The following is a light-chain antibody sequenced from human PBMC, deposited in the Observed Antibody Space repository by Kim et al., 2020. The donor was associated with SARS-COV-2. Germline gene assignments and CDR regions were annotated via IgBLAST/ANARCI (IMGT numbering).Light chain of an antibody. Sequence: SLGERATPSCRTRQGLNLHSIVWYQQKPAQAPGLHIYGKSRATGIPDRFNGSWYGTNFTLNLNRLEPEDAAMYYCQEYGRSPPDTLGQGNNLDI. CDR3: QEYGRSPPDT. CDR1: QGLNLHS. V-gene: IGKV3-20*01. J-gene: IGKJ2*01. CDR2: GKS.